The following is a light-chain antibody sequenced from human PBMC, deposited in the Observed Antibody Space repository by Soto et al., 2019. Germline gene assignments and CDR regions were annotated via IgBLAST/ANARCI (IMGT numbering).Light chain of an antibody. Sequence: SYELTQPPSVSVSPGQTASITCSGDKLDNKYVAWYRQKPGQSPLLIIFQDDRRPSGIPERFSGSNPGSTATLTISGTQVMDEADYFCQAWDTSAVIFGGGTKLTVL. CDR2: QDD. CDR1: KLDNKY. CDR3: QAWDTSAVI. V-gene: IGLV3-1*01. J-gene: IGLJ2*01.